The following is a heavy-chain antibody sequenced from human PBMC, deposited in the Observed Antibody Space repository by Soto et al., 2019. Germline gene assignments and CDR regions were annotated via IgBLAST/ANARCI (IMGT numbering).Heavy chain of an antibody. J-gene: IGHJ6*02. D-gene: IGHD2-2*01. CDR2: INANSRGT. CDR3: ARPVVPAPIYSYGMDV. Sequence: QVQLLQSGAEVKKPGASVKVSCKASGYTFTGYYMHWVRQAPGQGLEWMGWINANSRGTNYAQKFQGRVTMTRDTSIRTAYVELRTLRSDDTPVYYCARPVVPAPIYSYGMDVCGRGTTLTVSS. V-gene: IGHV1-2*02. CDR1: GYTFTGYY.